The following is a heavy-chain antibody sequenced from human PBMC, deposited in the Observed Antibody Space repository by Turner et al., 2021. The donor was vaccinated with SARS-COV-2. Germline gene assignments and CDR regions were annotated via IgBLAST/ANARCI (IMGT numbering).Heavy chain of an antibody. D-gene: IGHD3-3*01. CDR3: ARGPRGYDFWSGYPNCFDP. V-gene: IGHV1-2*02. J-gene: IGHJ5*02. CDR2: INPNSGGT. Sequence: QVQLVQSGAEVKKPGASVKVSCKASGYPFSGSYMHWVRQAPGQGLEWMGWINPNSGGTNYAQKFQGRVTMTSDTSISTAYMELSRLRSDDTAVYYCARGPRGYDFWSGYPNCFDPWGQRTLVTVSS. CDR1: GYPFSGSY.